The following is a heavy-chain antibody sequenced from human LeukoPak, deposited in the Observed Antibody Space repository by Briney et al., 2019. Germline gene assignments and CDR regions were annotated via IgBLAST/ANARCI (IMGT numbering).Heavy chain of an antibody. V-gene: IGHV4-4*07. CDR1: GGSISSYY. J-gene: IGHJ3*02. CDR3: ARDRNYDILTGYYAAFDI. CDR2: IYTSGST. Sequence: SETLSLTCTVSGGSISSYYWSWIRQPAGKGLEWIGRIYTSGSTNYNPSLKSRVTMSVDTSKNQFSLKLSSVTAADTAVYYCARDRNYDILTGYYAAFDIWGQGTMVTVSS. D-gene: IGHD3-9*01.